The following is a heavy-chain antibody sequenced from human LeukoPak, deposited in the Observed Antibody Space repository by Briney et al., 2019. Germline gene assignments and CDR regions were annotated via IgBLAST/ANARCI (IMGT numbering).Heavy chain of an antibody. J-gene: IGHJ6*02. V-gene: IGHV3-21*04. D-gene: IGHD2-15*01. CDR1: GFTFSSYS. Sequence: GGSLRLSCAASGFTFSSYSMNWVRQAPGKGLEWVSSISSSSSYIYYADSVKGRFTISRDNAKNSLYLQMNSLRAEDTALYYCAKDLRSGEGMDVWGQGTTVTVSS. CDR2: ISSSSSYI. CDR3: AKDLRSGEGMDV.